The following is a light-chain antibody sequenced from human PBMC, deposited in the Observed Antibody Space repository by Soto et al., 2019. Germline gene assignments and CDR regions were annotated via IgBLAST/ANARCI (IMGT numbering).Light chain of an antibody. CDR1: QSVSSSY. J-gene: IGKJ5*01. CDR2: GAS. CDR3: QQSGSSQIT. V-gene: IGKV3-20*01. Sequence: EIVLTQSPGTLSLSPGERATLSCRASQSVSSSYLAWYQQKPGQAPRLLIYGASSTATGIPDRFSGSGSGTDFTLTISRLEPEDFAVYYCQQSGSSQITFGHGTRLEI.